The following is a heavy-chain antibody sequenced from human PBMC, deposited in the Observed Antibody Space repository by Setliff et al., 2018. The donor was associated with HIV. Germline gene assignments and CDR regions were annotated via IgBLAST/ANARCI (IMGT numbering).Heavy chain of an antibody. CDR3: AKDGDYSNWDYDAFDI. CDR1: GFTFSAHG. J-gene: IGHJ3*02. D-gene: IGHD1-7*01. CDR2: INYDGSSE. Sequence: GESLRLSCAASGFTFSAHGMHWVRQAPGKGLEWVAFINYDGSSEYYVDSVKGRVTISRDNSKNTVDLQMNSLRAEDTAVYYCAKDGDYSNWDYDAFDIWGQGTMVTVSS. V-gene: IGHV3-30*02.